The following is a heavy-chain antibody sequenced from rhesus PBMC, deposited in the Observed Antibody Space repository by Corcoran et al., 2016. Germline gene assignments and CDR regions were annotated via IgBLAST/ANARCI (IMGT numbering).Heavy chain of an antibody. D-gene: IGHD3-16*01. CDR2: INDKSGST. J-gene: IGHJ5-2*02. CDR3: ATGGSYFYNSLDV. CDR1: GASISSYW. V-gene: IGHV4-80*01. Sequence: QVQLQESGPGLVKPSETLSLTCAVSGASISSYWWSWIRQPPGRGREWIGEINDKSGSTYYNPSIKRRVTMSKDASKIQFALKLSAVTAADTAVYYCATGGSYFYNSLDVWGRGVLVTVSS.